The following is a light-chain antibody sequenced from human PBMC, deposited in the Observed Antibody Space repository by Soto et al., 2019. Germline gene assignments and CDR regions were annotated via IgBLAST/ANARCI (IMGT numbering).Light chain of an antibody. J-gene: IGLJ1*01. CDR1: SSDVGSYNL. CDR2: EGN. V-gene: IGLV2-23*01. CDR3: CSYAGSSTLYV. Sequence: QSALTQPASVSGSPGQSITISCTGTSSDVGSYNLVSWYQQHPGKAPKLMIYEGNKRPSGGSNRFSGSKSGNTASLTISGLQAEDEADYYCCSYAGSSTLYVFGTGTKVTVL.